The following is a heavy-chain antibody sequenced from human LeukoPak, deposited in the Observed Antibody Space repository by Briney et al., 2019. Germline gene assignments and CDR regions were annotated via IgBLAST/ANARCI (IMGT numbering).Heavy chain of an antibody. Sequence: GGSLRLSCAASGFTVSSNYMSWVRQAPGKGLEWVSVIYSGGDTYYADSVKGRFTISRDNFKNTLYLQMSSLRAEDTAVYYCARDNGDYWFDCWGQGTLVTVSS. CDR3: ARDNGDYWFDC. CDR2: IYSGGDT. D-gene: IGHD4-17*01. CDR1: GFTVSSNY. V-gene: IGHV3-53*01. J-gene: IGHJ4*02.